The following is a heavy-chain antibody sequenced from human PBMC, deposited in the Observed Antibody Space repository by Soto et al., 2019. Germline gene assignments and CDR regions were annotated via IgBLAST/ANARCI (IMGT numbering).Heavy chain of an antibody. V-gene: IGHV4-30-2*01. D-gene: IGHD6-6*01. Sequence: QLQLQESGSGLVKPSQTLSLTCAVSGGSISSGGSFWSWIRQPPGKGLEWIEYIYHSGSTYYNPSPRTRVTISGDGSKNQFSPKLTPVTAADTAVYYCAGGIAARPLGYWGQGTLVTVSS. CDR2: IYHSGST. CDR3: AGGIAARPLGY. J-gene: IGHJ4*02. CDR1: GGSISSGGSF.